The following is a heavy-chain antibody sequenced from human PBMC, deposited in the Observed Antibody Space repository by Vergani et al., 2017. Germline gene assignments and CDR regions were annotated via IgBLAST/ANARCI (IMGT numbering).Heavy chain of an antibody. CDR1: GFSFRGHG. CDR2: ISYDGDRR. J-gene: IGHJ6*02. D-gene: IGHD2-21*01. Sequence: QVHLVESGGGVVQPGRSLTLSCVASGFSFRGHGMHWVRQAPGKGLEWVAMISYDGDRRDYGDFAKGRFTISRDSSKTGYLQMNSLRVEDTAIYYCAKARDRNCKGGNCYSYYYGLDLWGQGTTVTVSS. CDR3: AKARDRNCKGGNCYSYYYGLDL. V-gene: IGHV3-30*18.